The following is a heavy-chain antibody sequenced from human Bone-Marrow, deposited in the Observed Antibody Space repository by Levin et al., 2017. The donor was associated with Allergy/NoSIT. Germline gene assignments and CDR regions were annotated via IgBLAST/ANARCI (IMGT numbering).Heavy chain of an antibody. J-gene: IGHJ4*02. Sequence: PGGSLRLSCTVSGDSISSYYWSWIRQPPGKGLEWIGYISDGGTTKYNPSFNSRLTISLDTSKKHFSLTLTSVTTADTAVYYCATYVTLYLGAGKSYHAFDYWGQGALVTVSP. CDR2: ISDGGTT. CDR1: GDSISSYY. D-gene: IGHD3-16*02. V-gene: IGHV4-59*01. CDR3: ATYVTLYLGAGKSYHAFDY.